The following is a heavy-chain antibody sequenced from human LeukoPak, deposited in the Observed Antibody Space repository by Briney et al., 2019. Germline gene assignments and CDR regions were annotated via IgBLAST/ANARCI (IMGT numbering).Heavy chain of an antibody. D-gene: IGHD6-13*01. CDR1: GFTFSSYA. CDR2: IWYDGSNK. CDR3: ARGSKTAGGTLDY. Sequence: PGRSLRLSCAASGFTFSSYAMHWVRQAPGKGLEWVAVIWYDGSNKYYTDSVKGRFTISRDNSKNTVYLQMNSLRAEDTAEYFCARGSKTAGGTLDYWGQGTLVTVSS. J-gene: IGHJ4*02. V-gene: IGHV3-33*01.